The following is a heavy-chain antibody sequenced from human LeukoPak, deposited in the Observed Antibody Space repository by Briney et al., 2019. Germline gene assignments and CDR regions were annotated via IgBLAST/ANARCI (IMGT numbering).Heavy chain of an antibody. Sequence: GGSLRLSCAASGFTFSSYAMSWVRQAPGKGLEWVSAISGSGGSTYYADSVKGRFTISRDNSKNTLYLQMNSLRAEDTAVYYCAKGFLGGTGRGYYFDYWGQGTLVTVSS. CDR2: ISGSGGST. CDR1: GFTFSSYA. V-gene: IGHV3-23*01. J-gene: IGHJ4*02. CDR3: AKGFLGGTGRGYYFDY. D-gene: IGHD3-16*01.